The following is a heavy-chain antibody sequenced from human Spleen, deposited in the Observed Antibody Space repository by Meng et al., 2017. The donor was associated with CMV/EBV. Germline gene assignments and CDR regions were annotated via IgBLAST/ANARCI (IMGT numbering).Heavy chain of an antibody. Sequence: QLQLQESGTGLVKHSQTLSLTCTVSGGSISSGSYYWSLIRQPAGKGLEWIGRIYYSGSTYYNPSLKSRVTISVDTSKNQFSLKLSSVTAADTAVYYCARVRLRFDPWGQGTLVTVSS. D-gene: IGHD4-17*01. J-gene: IGHJ5*02. CDR2: IYYSGST. V-gene: IGHV4-61*02. CDR3: ARVRLRFDP. CDR1: GGSISSGSYY.